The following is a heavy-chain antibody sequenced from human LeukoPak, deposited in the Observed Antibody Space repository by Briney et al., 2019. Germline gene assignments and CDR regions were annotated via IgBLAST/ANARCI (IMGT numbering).Heavy chain of an antibody. D-gene: IGHD3-3*01. V-gene: IGHV1-46*01. CDR3: ARIFGYAQFDY. CDR2: INPSGGST. Sequence: GASVKVSCKASGYTFTSYYMHWVRQAPGQGLEWMGIINPSGGSTSYAQNFQGRVTMTRDTSTSTVCMELSSLRSEDTAVYYCARIFGYAQFDYWGQGTLVTVSS. CDR1: GYTFTSYY. J-gene: IGHJ4*02.